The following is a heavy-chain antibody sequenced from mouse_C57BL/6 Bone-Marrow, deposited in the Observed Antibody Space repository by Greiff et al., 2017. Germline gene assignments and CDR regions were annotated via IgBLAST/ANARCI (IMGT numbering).Heavy chain of an antibody. Sequence: EVKLQESGPVLVKPGASVKMSCKASGYTFTDYYMNWVKQSHGKSLEWIGVINPYNGGTSYNQKFKGKATLTVDKSSSTAYMELNSLTSEDSAVYYWARDYGSIYFDYWGQGTTLTVSS. CDR3: ARDYGSIYFDY. D-gene: IGHD1-1*01. CDR2: INPYNGGT. V-gene: IGHV1-19*01. CDR1: GYTFTDYY. J-gene: IGHJ2*01.